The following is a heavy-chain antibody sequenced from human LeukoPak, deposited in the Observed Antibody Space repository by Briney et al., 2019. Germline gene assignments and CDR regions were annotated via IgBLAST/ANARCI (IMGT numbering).Heavy chain of an antibody. CDR1: GGSISSSSYY. V-gene: IGHV4-39*01. CDR3: ARRRYDFWSGSSRTEGAFDI. CDR2: IYYSGST. J-gene: IGHJ3*02. D-gene: IGHD3-3*01. Sequence: SETLSLTCTVSGGSISSSSYYWGWIRQPPGKGLEWIGSIYYSGSTYYNPSLKSRVTISVDTSKNQFSLKLSSVTAADTAVYYCARRRYDFWSGSSRTEGAFDIWGQGTMVTVSS.